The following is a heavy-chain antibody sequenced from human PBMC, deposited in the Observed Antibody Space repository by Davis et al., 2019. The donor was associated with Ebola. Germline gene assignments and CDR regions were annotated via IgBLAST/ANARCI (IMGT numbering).Heavy chain of an antibody. CDR3: ARLRSITRLTSFYY. D-gene: IGHD3-10*01. J-gene: IGHJ4*02. CDR1: GYNFPNSW. Sequence: GESLKISCQGSGYNFPNSWIGWVRQMPGKGLECMGIIFPGDSETRYSPSFQGQVTISADKSITTAYLQWSSLKASDTAMYYCARLRSITRLTSFYYWGQGTLVTVSS. CDR2: IFPGDSET. V-gene: IGHV5-51*01.